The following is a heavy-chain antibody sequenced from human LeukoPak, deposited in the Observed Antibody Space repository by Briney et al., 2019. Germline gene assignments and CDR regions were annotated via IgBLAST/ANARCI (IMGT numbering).Heavy chain of an antibody. CDR1: GTYW. D-gene: IGHD2/OR15-2a*01. CDR2: INSDGSWT. Sequence: GGSLRLSCAASGTYWMHWVHQAPGKGLVWVSHINSDGSWTGYADSVKGRFTISKDNAKNTVSLQMNNLRAEDTAVYYCVTFYETYWGRGTLVTVSS. CDR3: VTFYETY. J-gene: IGHJ4*02. V-gene: IGHV3-74*01.